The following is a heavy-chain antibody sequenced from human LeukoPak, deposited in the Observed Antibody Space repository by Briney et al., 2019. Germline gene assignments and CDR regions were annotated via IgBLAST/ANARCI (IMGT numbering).Heavy chain of an antibody. V-gene: IGHV3-53*01. CDR1: GLPVRPSS. CDR2: IYSTGST. D-gene: IGHD2-2*01. CDR3: ASAREYCINSNCYEYFQD. Sequence: PGGSLRLSCAASGLPVRPSSKSWVRQAPAKGLEWVSVIYSTGSTYYEDSVNGRFTISRDTSKSTVHLQLNRLRVEDTAVYYCASAREYCINSNCYEYFQDWGQGTLVTVSS. J-gene: IGHJ1*01.